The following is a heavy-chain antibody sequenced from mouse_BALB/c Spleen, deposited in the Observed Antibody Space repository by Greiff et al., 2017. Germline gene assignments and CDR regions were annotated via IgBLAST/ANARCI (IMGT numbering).Heavy chain of an antibody. CDR3: ARVGNPYYYAVDY. Sequence: QVQLKESGPGLVAPSQSLSITCTVSGFSLTGYGVNWVRQPPGKGLEWLGMIWGDGSTDYNSALKSRLSISKDNSKSQVFLKMNSLQTDDTARYYCARVGNPYYYAVDYGGQGTSVTVSS. V-gene: IGHV2-6-7*01. J-gene: IGHJ4*01. D-gene: IGHD2-1*01. CDR2: IWGDGST. CDR1: GFSLTGYG.